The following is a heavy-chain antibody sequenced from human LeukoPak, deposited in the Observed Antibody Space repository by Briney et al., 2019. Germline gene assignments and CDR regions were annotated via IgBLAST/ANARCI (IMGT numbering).Heavy chain of an antibody. Sequence: SQTLSLTCTVSGGSISSDSYYWSWIRQPAGKGLEWIGRIYTSGSTNYNPSLKSRVTISVDTSKNQFSLKLSSVTAADTAVYYCAREAPIAAAGYYYGMDVWGQGTTVTVSS. J-gene: IGHJ6*02. CDR1: GGSISSDSYY. CDR3: AREAPIAAAGYYYGMDV. V-gene: IGHV4-61*02. D-gene: IGHD6-13*01. CDR2: IYTSGST.